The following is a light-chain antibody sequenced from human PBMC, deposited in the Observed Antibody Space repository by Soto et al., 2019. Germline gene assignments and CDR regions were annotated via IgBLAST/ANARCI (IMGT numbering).Light chain of an antibody. CDR2: KAS. J-gene: IGKJ1*01. CDR3: RQYHNYWT. CDR1: QSISYW. V-gene: IGKV1-5*03. Sequence: DIQMTQSPSTLSASVGDRVTITCRASQSISYWLAWYQQKPGKAPNLLIYKASSLESGVPSRFSGSGSGTEFTLTISSLQPDDFATYYCRQYHNYWTFGQGTKVEIK.